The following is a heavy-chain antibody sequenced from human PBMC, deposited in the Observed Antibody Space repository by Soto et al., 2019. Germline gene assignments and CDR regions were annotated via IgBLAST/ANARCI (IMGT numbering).Heavy chain of an antibody. CDR3: ARDRYYYDSSGSIRGNWFDP. Sequence: SETLSLTCTVSGGSISSGGYYWSWIRQHPGKGLEWLGYIYYSGSTYYNPSLKSRVTISVDTSKNQFSLKLSSVTAADTAVYYCARDRYYYDSSGSIRGNWFDPCGQGTLVTVSS. CDR1: GGSISSGGYY. D-gene: IGHD3-22*01. J-gene: IGHJ5*02. V-gene: IGHV4-31*03. CDR2: IYYSGST.